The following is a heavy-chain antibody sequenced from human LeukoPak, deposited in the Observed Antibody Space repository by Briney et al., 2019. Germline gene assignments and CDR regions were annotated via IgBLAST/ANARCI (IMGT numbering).Heavy chain of an antibody. V-gene: IGHV4-38-2*02. CDR1: GYSISSGSY. CDR3: ARRSRTYYDILTGPYGGCLDY. D-gene: IGHD3-9*01. CDR2: TNHSGST. J-gene: IGHJ4*02. Sequence: SETLSLTYTVSGYSISSGSYWGWIRQPPGKGLEWIGETNHSGSTNYNPSLKSRVTISVDTSKNQFSVKLSSVTAADTAIYYCARRSRTYYDILTGPYGGCLDYWGQRILVTVSS.